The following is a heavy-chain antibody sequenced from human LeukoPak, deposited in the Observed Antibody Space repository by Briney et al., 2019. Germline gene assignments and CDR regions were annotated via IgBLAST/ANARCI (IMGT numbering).Heavy chain of an antibody. J-gene: IGHJ6*03. V-gene: IGHV2-70*04. CDR2: IDWDDDK. CDR1: RFSLSTSGMR. CDR3: ARTPNFYYYMDV. D-gene: IGHD1-1*01. Sequence: SGPTLVKPTQTLTLPCTFSRFSLSTSGMRVNWIRQPPWKALEWLARIDWDDDKFYSTSLKTRLTISKDTSKNQVVLTMTNMDPVDTATYYCARTPNFYYYMDVWGKGTTVTVSS.